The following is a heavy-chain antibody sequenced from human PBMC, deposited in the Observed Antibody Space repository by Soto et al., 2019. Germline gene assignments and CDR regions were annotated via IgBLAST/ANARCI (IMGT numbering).Heavy chain of an antibody. CDR1: GNTFASHG. D-gene: IGHD3-10*01. Sequence: VWTGPGVKKPGASVKVSCKASGNTFASHGFSWVRQAPGQGLEWMGWISGFNGQTNYALKFQGRATLTTDTSTSTAYMELRSLRSDDTAVYFCARVDPRGVAVVRDYWGQGTLVTVSS. V-gene: IGHV1-18*01. CDR3: ARVDPRGVAVVRDY. J-gene: IGHJ4*02. CDR2: ISGFNGQT.